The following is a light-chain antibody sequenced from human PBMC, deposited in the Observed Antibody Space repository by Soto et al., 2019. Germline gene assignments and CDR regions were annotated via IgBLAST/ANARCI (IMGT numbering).Light chain of an antibody. J-gene: IGKJ5*01. Sequence: DIQMTQSPASLSASVGDRVTITCRASQGISNYLAWDQQKPGKVPKLLIYAASTFHAGVPSRFSGSGSGTDFTLTITTLQPEDVATYYCQKYSSVITFGQGTRLEIK. CDR1: QGISNY. CDR2: AAS. V-gene: IGKV1-27*01. CDR3: QKYSSVIT.